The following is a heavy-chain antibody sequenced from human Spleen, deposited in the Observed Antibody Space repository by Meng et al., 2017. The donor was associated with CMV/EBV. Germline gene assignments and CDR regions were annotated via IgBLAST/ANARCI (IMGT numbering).Heavy chain of an antibody. V-gene: IGHV1-46*01. Sequence: ASVKVSCKASGYTFTSYYMHWVRQAPGQGLEWMGIINPSGGSTTYAQKFQGRVTMTTDTSTSTVYMELSSLSSEDTAVYYCAGGPYYYYGMDVWGQGTTVTVS. CDR1: GYTFTSYY. D-gene: IGHD3-16*01. CDR3: AGGPYYYYGMDV. CDR2: INPSGGST. J-gene: IGHJ6*02.